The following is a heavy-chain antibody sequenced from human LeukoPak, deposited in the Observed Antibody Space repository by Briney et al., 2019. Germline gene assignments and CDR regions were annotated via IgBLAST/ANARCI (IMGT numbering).Heavy chain of an antibody. CDR2: ISGGGGST. V-gene: IGHV3-23*01. Sequence: GGFLRLSCAASGFTFSSYAMSWVRQAPGKGLEWVSAISGGGGSTYYADSVKGRFTISRDNSKNTLYLQMNSLRAEDTAVYYCAKLRGYDYDNGMDVWGQETTVTVSS. J-gene: IGHJ6*02. D-gene: IGHD3-16*01. CDR3: AKLRGYDYDNGMDV. CDR1: GFTFSSYA.